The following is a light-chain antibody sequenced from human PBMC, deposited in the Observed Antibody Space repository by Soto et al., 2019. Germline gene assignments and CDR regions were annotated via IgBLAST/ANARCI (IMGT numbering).Light chain of an antibody. CDR2: QDS. Sequence: SYELTQPPSVSVSPGQTASITCSGAKLGDKYACWYQQKPGQSPVLVIYQDSKRPSGIPERFSGYNSGNTATLTISGTQAMDEADYYCQAWDSSTEVVFGGGTKLTVL. J-gene: IGLJ2*01. CDR1: KLGDKY. V-gene: IGLV3-1*01. CDR3: QAWDSSTEVV.